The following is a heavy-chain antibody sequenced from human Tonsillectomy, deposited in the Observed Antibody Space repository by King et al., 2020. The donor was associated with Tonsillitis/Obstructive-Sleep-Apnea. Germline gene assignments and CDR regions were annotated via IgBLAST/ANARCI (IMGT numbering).Heavy chain of an antibody. V-gene: IGHV2-70*11. CDR1: GFSLSASGMC. CDR2: IDWDDDK. CDR3: ARTTQHDDYVLFYMDV. D-gene: IGHD4-17*01. J-gene: IGHJ6*03. Sequence: RVTLKESGPALVKPTQTLTLTCTFSGFSLSASGMCVSWIRQAPGRALEWLARIDWDDDKYYSTSLKTRLTISKDTSKNQVVLTMTNMDPVDTATYYCARTTQHDDYVLFYMDVWGKGTTVTVSS.